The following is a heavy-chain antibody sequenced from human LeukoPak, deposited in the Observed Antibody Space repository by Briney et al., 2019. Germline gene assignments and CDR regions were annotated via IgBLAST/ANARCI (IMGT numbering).Heavy chain of an antibody. V-gene: IGHV3-21*01. CDR3: AREDITMIVVATFYFDY. CDR1: GFTFSSYS. Sequence: GGSLRLSCAASGFTFSSYSMNWVRQAPGKGLEWVSSISSSSSYIYYADSVKGRFTISRDNAKNSLYLQMNSLRAEDTAVYYCAREDITMIVVATFYFDYWGQGTLVTVSS. J-gene: IGHJ4*02. D-gene: IGHD3-22*01. CDR2: ISSSSSYI.